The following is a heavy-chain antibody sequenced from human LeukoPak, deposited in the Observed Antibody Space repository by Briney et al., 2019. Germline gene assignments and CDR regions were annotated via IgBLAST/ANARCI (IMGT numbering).Heavy chain of an antibody. Sequence: GGSLRLSCAASGFTFSSYGMQWVRQAPGKGLEWVALISNDGSNTYYEDSVKGRFTISRDNSKNTLYLQMDSLRAEDTAVYYCAKDRGSGTYNSYGMVVWGQGTTVTVSS. CDR2: ISNDGSNT. CDR1: GFTFSSYG. V-gene: IGHV3-30*18. CDR3: AKDRGSGTYNSYGMVV. D-gene: IGHD5-12*01. J-gene: IGHJ6*02.